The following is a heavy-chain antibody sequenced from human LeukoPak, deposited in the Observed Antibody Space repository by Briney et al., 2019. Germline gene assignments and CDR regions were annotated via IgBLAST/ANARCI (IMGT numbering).Heavy chain of an antibody. CDR1: GFTVSSNY. V-gene: IGHV3-53*01. CDR3: ARVSYDGSGYYFDY. D-gene: IGHD3-22*01. Sequence: PGGSLRLSCAASGFTVSSNYMSWVRQAPGKGLEWVSVIYSGGSTYYADSVKGRFTISRDNSKNTLYLQMNSLRAEDTAVYYCARVSYDGSGYYFDYWGQGTLVTVSS. J-gene: IGHJ4*02. CDR2: IYSGGST.